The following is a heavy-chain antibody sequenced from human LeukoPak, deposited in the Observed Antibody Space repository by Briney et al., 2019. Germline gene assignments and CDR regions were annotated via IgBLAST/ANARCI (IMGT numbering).Heavy chain of an antibody. CDR2: IYHSGST. CDR3: ARIYDFWSGYTGRHFDY. V-gene: IGHV4-38-2*01. CDR1: GYSISSGYY. D-gene: IGHD3-3*01. Sequence: PSETLSLXCAVSGYSISSGYYWGWIQQPPGKGLAWIGSIYHSGSTYYNPSLKSRVAISVDTSKNQFSLKLSSVTAADTAVYYCARIYDFWSGYTGRHFDYWGQGTLVTVSS. J-gene: IGHJ4*02.